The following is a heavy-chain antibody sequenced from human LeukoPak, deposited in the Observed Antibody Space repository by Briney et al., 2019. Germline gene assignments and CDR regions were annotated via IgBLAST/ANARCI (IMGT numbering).Heavy chain of an antibody. D-gene: IGHD3-10*01. CDR1: GGAISSYY. J-gene: IGHJ3*02. V-gene: IGHV4-59*01. CDR2: IDYTGSS. Sequence: SETLSLTCTVSGGAISSYYWSWVRQPPGKGLEWIGYIDYTGSSNYNPSLKSRVTISVDTSKNQFSLKLSSVTAADTAVYYCARDTSMVRGVFTFDIWGQGTMVTVSS. CDR3: ARDTSMVRGVFTFDI.